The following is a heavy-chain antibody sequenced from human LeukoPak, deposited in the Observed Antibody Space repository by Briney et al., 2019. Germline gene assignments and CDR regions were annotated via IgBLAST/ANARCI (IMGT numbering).Heavy chain of an antibody. J-gene: IGHJ6*03. CDR3: AKDRELRGYYYYYMDV. D-gene: IGHD1-7*01. CDR1: GFTFSSYG. V-gene: IGHV3-30*02. CDR2: IWYGGSNK. Sequence: GGSLRLSCAASGFTFSSYGMHWVRQAPGKGLEWVAVIWYGGSNKYYADSVKGRFTISRDNSKNTLYLQMNSLRAEDTAVYYCAKDRELRGYYYYYMDVWGKGTTVTVSS.